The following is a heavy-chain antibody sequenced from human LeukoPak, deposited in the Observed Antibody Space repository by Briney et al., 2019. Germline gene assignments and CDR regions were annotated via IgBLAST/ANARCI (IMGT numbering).Heavy chain of an antibody. CDR2: IYYSGST. D-gene: IGHD2/OR15-2a*01. J-gene: IGHJ4*02. Sequence: PSETLSLTCTVSGGSISSHYWSWIRQPPGKGLEWIGYIYYSGSTYYNPSLKSRVTISVDTSKNQFSLKLTYVTAADTAVYYCATGYYTPDYWGQGTLVTVSS. CDR1: GGSISSHY. CDR3: ATGYYTPDY. V-gene: IGHV4-59*11.